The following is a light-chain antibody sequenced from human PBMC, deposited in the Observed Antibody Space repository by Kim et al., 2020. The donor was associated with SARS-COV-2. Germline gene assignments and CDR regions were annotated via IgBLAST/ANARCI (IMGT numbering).Light chain of an antibody. CDR2: AAS. CDR1: QDIANS. Sequence: ALVGDRVPISCGASQDIANSLAWYQQKPGKVPKLLIYAASTLQSGVPSRFSGSGSGTQFTLTIGSLQTEDVATYYCQKYNSAPWTFGPGTKVDIK. CDR3: QKYNSAPWT. V-gene: IGKV1-27*01. J-gene: IGKJ1*01.